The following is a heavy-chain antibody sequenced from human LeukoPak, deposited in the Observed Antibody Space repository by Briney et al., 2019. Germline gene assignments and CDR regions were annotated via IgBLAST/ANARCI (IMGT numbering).Heavy chain of an antibody. CDR1: GYSFTSYW. CDR3: ATSEYYYDSSGYQADAFDI. Sequence: GESLKISCKGSGYSFTSYWIGWVRQMPGKGLEWMGIIYPGDSDTRYSLSFQGQVTISADKSISTAYLQWSSLKASDTAMYYCATSEYYYDSSGYQADAFDIWGQGTMVTVSS. D-gene: IGHD3-22*01. CDR2: IYPGDSDT. V-gene: IGHV5-51*01. J-gene: IGHJ3*02.